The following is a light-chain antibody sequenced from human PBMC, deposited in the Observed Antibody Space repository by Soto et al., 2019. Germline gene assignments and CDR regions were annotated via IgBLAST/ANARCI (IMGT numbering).Light chain of an antibody. CDR1: NVGSKS. Sequence: SYELTQLPSVSVAPGQTATVTCGGNNVGSKSVHWYQQKPGQAPVLVVYDDSDRPSGIPERFSGSNSGNTATLTISRVEAGDEADYYCQVWDTSSDQGVFGTGTNFTVL. CDR2: DDS. V-gene: IGLV3-21*02. J-gene: IGLJ1*01. CDR3: QVWDTSSDQGV.